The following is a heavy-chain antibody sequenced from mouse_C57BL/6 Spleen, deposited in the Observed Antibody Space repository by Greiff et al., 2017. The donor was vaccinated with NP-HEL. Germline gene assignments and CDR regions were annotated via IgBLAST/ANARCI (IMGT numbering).Heavy chain of an antibody. V-gene: IGHV2-5*01. D-gene: IGHD1-1*01. Sequence: VMLVESGPGLVQPSQSLSITCTVSGFSLTSYGVHWVRQSPGKGLEWLGVIWRGGSTDYNAAFMSRLSITKDNSKSQVFFKMNSLQADDTAIYYCAKNQHYYGSSYAMDYWGQGTSVTVSS. CDR2: IWRGGST. CDR3: AKNQHYYGSSYAMDY. CDR1: GFSLTSYG. J-gene: IGHJ4*01.